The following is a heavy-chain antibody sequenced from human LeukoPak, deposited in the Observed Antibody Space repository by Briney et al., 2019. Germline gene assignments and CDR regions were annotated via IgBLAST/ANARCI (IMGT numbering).Heavy chain of an antibody. V-gene: IGHV4-38-2*02. J-gene: IGHJ4*02. D-gene: IGHD3-22*01. Sequence: SETLSLTCIVSGDSPASGYYGGWIRQAPGKGLEWIGSIYQSGTTYYNPSLKSRVSISKDTSKNQFSLRLTSVTDADTALYYCARGRRGYRTELDSRGQGTLVTVSS. CDR2: IYQSGTT. CDR3: ARGRRGYRTELDS. CDR1: GDSPASGYY.